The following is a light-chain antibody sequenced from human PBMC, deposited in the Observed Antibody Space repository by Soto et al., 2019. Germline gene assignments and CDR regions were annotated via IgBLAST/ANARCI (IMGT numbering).Light chain of an antibody. CDR1: SSNVGGYNF. CDR2: EVN. Sequence: QSALTQPASVSGSPGQSIAISCTGTSSNVGGYNFVSWYQQHPVKAPKLLMYEVNKRPSGVSNRFSGSKSDNTASLTISGLQAEDEADYYCCSYGGDRIFGGGTKVTVL. J-gene: IGLJ2*01. V-gene: IGLV2-23*02. CDR3: CSYGGDRI.